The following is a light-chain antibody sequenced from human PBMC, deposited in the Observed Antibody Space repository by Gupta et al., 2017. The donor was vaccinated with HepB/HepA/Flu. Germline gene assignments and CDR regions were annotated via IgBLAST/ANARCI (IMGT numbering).Light chain of an antibody. CDR3: AAWDTSLNAVV. J-gene: IGLJ2*01. CDR1: NSNVGSNN. CDR2: YND. V-gene: IGLV1-44*01. Sequence: HSVLTQSTSISGTPGQRVTISCSGSNSNVGSNNVNWYQQLPGTAPKLLIYYNDERPSGVPDRISGSKSGTSASLAISGLQSEDEADYYCAAWDTSLNAVVFGGGTKLTVL.